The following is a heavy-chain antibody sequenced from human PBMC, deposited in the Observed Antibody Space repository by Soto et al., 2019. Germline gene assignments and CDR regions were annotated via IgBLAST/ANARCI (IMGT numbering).Heavy chain of an antibody. D-gene: IGHD3-22*01. CDR1: GFTFDDYA. CDR3: VKDLERNTMIAVIITAFDS. CDR2: INWNSGSI. J-gene: IGHJ4*02. V-gene: IGHV3-9*01. Sequence: EVHLVESGGGLVQPGGSLRLSCAASGFTFDDYAMHWVRQTPGKGLEWVAGINWNSGSIGYADSVKGRFTISRDNAKNSLFLQMNSLRPEDTALYYCVKDLERNTMIAVIITAFDSWGQGTLVTVSS.